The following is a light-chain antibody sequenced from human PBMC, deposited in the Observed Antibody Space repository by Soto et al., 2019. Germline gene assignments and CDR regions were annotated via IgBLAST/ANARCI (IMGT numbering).Light chain of an antibody. CDR2: DAS. V-gene: IGKV1-33*01. CDR1: QSISTY. CDR3: QQYDNLPT. J-gene: IGKJ1*01. Sequence: QSASVGDRVTITCRASQSISTYLSWYQQRPGKAPKLLIYDASNLETGVPSRFSGSGSGTDFTFTISSLQPEDIATYYSQQYDNLPTFGQGTKVDIK.